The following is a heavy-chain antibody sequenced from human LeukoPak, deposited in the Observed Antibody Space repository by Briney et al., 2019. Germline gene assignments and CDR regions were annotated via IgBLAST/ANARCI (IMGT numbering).Heavy chain of an antibody. V-gene: IGHV4-59*01. CDR3: ARDRSLYGSGPLSLDP. J-gene: IGHJ5*02. CDR1: GGSISSYF. CDR2: IYYSGST. D-gene: IGHD3-10*01. Sequence: SETLSLTCTVSGGSISSYFWSWIRQPPGEGLEWIGYIYYSGSTNYNPSLKSRVTISVDTSKNQFSLKLSSVTGADTAVYYCARDRSLYGSGPLSLDPWGQGTLVTVSS.